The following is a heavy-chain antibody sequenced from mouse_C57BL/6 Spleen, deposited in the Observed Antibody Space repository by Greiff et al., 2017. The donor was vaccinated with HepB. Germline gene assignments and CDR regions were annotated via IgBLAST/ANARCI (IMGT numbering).Heavy chain of an antibody. Sequence: QVQLQQSGAELVKPGASVKISCKASGYAFSSYWMNWVKQRPGKGLEWIGQIYPGDGDTNYNGKFKGKATLTADKSSSTAYMQLSSLTSEDSAVYFCARFGTLYAMDYWGQGTSVTVSS. CDR1: GYAFSSYW. CDR3: ARFGTLYAMDY. J-gene: IGHJ4*01. D-gene: IGHD4-1*01. CDR2: IYPGDGDT. V-gene: IGHV1-80*01.